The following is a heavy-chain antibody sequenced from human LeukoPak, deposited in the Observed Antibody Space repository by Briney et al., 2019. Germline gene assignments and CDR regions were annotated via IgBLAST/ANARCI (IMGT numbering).Heavy chain of an antibody. CDR1: GFTFKSVS. CDR3: ARDPYTGSMFDY. J-gene: IGHJ4*01. D-gene: IGHD1-1*01. CDR2: IGHFAGDI. Sequence: GGSLRLSCVGTGFTFKSVSMSWVRQAPGKGLEWVAFIGHFAGDIFYADSVKGRFNISRDDAKDSVYLQMNSLRVDDTAVYFCARDPYTGSMFDYWGHGTLVTVPS. V-gene: IGHV3-21*01.